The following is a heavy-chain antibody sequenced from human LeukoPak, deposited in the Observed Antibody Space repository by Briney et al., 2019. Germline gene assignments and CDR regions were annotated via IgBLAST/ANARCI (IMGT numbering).Heavy chain of an antibody. CDR3: ARVFYYYDSSGYLELFDY. CDR2: INPNSGGT. V-gene: IGHV1-2*02. D-gene: IGHD3-22*01. Sequence: ASVKVSCKASGYTFTGYYMHWVRQAPGQGLEWMGWINPNSGGTNYAQKFQGRVTMTRDTSISTAYMELSRLRSDDTAVYYRARVFYYYDSSGYLELFDYWGQGTLVTVSS. J-gene: IGHJ4*02. CDR1: GYTFTGYY.